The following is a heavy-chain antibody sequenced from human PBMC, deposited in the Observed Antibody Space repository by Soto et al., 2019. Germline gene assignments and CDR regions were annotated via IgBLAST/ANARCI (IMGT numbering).Heavy chain of an antibody. D-gene: IGHD6-19*01. CDR3: ARDLGLTAYSSGWYGFDY. Sequence: ASVKVSCKASGYTFTSYAMHWVRQAPGQRLEWMGWINAGNGNTKYSQKFQGRVTITRDTSASTAYMELSSLRSEDTAVYYCARDLGLTAYSSGWYGFDYWGQGTLVTVSS. CDR1: GYTFTSYA. V-gene: IGHV1-3*01. J-gene: IGHJ4*02. CDR2: INAGNGNT.